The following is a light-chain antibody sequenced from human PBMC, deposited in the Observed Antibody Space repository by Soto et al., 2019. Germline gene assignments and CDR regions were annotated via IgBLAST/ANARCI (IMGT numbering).Light chain of an antibody. CDR3: SSYTGSTNYV. V-gene: IGLV2-14*01. J-gene: IGLJ1*01. CDR1: SSDVGIYNY. CDR2: QVT. Sequence: QSVLTQPASVSGSPGQSITISCTGTSSDVGIYNYVSWYQQHPGKAPKLMIYQVTNRPSGVSNRFSGSKSGNTASLTISGLQAEDEADYYCSSYTGSTNYVFGTGTKGTV.